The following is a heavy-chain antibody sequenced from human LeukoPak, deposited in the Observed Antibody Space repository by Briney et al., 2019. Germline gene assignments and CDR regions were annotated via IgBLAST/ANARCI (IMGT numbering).Heavy chain of an antibody. J-gene: IGHJ4*02. V-gene: IGHV3-30*18. CDR1: GFTLSSYG. D-gene: IGHD6-13*01. CDR3: ANGGYTSSWYVVDY. CDR2: ISYDGSNK. Sequence: GGSLRLSCAASGFTLSSYGMHWVRQAPGKGLEWVAVISYDGSNKYYADSVKGRFTISRDNSKNTLYLQMSSLRPEDTAVYYCANGGYTSSWYVVDYWGQGTLVTVSS.